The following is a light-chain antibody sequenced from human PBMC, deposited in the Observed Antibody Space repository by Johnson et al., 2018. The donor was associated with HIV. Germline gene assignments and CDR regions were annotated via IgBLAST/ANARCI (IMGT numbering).Light chain of an antibody. CDR3: GTWDSSLSAS. V-gene: IGLV1-51*01. Sequence: QSVLTQPPSVSAAPGQKVTISCSGSSSNIGNNYVSWYQQLPGTAPKLLIYDNNKRPSGIPDRFSGSKSGTSATLGVTGLQTGDEADYYCGTWDSSLSASFGTGTKATVL. CDR1: SSNIGNNY. J-gene: IGLJ1*01. CDR2: DNN.